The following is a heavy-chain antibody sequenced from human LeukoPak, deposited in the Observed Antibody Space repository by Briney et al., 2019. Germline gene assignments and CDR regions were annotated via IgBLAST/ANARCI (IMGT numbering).Heavy chain of an antibody. CDR2: INHSGST. Sequence: SETLSLTCAVYGGSFSGYYWSWIRQPPGKGLEWIGEINHSGSTNYNPSLKSRVTISVDTSKSQFSLKLSSVTAADTAVYYCARGVYYYGSGSYSDYWGQGTLVTVSS. V-gene: IGHV4-34*01. CDR1: GGSFSGYY. J-gene: IGHJ4*02. D-gene: IGHD3-10*01. CDR3: ARGVYYYGSGSYSDY.